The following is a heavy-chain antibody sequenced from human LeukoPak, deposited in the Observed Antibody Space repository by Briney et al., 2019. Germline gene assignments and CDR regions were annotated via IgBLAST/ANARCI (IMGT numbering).Heavy chain of an antibody. Sequence: SETLSLTCTVSGGSLSSGSSYWSWIRQHPGKGLEWIGYIFYTGSTYYNPSLNSRINISVVTSKNQFSLQLSSVTAADTAVYYCARVGIISEPTATFYFDYWGQGTLVAVSS. CDR1: GGSLSSGSSY. CDR2: IFYTGST. J-gene: IGHJ4*02. D-gene: IGHD1-1*01. CDR3: ARVGIISEPTATFYFDY. V-gene: IGHV4-31*03.